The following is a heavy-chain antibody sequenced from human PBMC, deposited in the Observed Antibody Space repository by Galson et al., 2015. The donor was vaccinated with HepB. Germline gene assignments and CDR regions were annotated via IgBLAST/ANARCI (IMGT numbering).Heavy chain of an antibody. D-gene: IGHD3-10*01. CDR3: AAEIRYYYTSGELDY. Sequence: SVKVSCKVSGFTFSSSAVQWVRQARGQRLEWIGWIVVGSGNTNYAQKFHERVTITRDMSTSTAYMELSSLRPEDTAVYYCAAEIRYYYTSGELDYWGQGTLVTVSS. CDR2: IVVGSGNT. CDR1: GFTFSSSA. V-gene: IGHV1-58*01. J-gene: IGHJ4*02.